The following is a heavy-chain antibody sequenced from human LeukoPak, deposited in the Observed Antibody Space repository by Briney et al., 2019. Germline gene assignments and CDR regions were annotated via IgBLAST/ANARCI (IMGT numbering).Heavy chain of an antibody. CDR3: AREEYDYVWGSYRYIDY. CDR1: GFTFSSYE. V-gene: IGHV3-48*03. D-gene: IGHD3-16*02. J-gene: IGHJ4*02. CDR2: ISSSGSTI. Sequence: GGSLRLSCAASGFTFSSYEMNWVRQAPGKGLEWVSYISSSGSTIYYADSVKGRFTISRDNAKNSLYLQMNSLRAEDTAVYYCAREEYDYVWGSYRYIDYWGQGTLVTVSS.